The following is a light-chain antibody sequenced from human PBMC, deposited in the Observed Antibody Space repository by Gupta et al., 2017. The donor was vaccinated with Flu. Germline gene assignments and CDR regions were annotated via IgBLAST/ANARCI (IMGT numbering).Light chain of an antibody. CDR3: LQRFDFPRT. V-gene: IGKV1-39*01. CDR1: EKISNY. Sequence: PASLSASIGDKITITCRASEKISNYLNWYQQQGGRAPQLLIYAASSAQNGVPSRFSGRTSGTNFSLSISELQPEDFATYYCLQRFDFPRTFGQGTKLEV. CDR2: AAS. J-gene: IGKJ2*01.